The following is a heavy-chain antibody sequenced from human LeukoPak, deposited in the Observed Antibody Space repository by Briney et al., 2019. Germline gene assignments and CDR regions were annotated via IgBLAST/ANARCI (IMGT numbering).Heavy chain of an antibody. CDR1: GFTFSSYA. V-gene: IGHV3-23*01. CDR3: ASSRAVVQGVTSPFDY. Sequence: GGSLRLSCAPSGFTFSSYAMSWVRQAPGKGLEWVSAISGSGGSTYYADSVKGRFTISRDNSKNTLYLQMNSLRAEDTAVYYCASSRAVVQGVTSPFDYWGQGTLVTVSS. CDR2: ISGSGGST. D-gene: IGHD3-10*01. J-gene: IGHJ4*02.